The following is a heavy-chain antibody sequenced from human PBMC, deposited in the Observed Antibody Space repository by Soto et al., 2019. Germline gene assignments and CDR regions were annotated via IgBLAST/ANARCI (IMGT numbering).Heavy chain of an antibody. CDR2: IWYDGSNK. CDR1: GFTFRSYH. J-gene: IGHJ5*02. Sequence: GGSMRLSCAAFGFTFRSYHMHWVRQAPGKGLEWVAVIWYDGSNKYYADSVKGRFTISRDNSKNTLYLQMNSLRAEDTAVYYCAKDKVAAAGKANWFDPWGQGTLVTVSS. D-gene: IGHD6-13*01. V-gene: IGHV3-30*02. CDR3: AKDKVAAAGKANWFDP.